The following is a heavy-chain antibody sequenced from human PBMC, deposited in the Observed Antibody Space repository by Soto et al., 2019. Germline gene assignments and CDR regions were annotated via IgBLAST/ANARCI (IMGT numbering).Heavy chain of an antibody. V-gene: IGHV3-23*01. CDR2: ISGSGGST. D-gene: IGHD3-10*01. J-gene: IGHJ4*02. Sequence: PGGSLRLSCAASGFTFSSYAMSWVRQAPGKGLEWVSAISGSGGSTYYADSVKGRFTISRDNSKNTLYLQMNSLRAEDTAVYYCAKDLGYGSGSYSGYWGQGTLVTVSS. CDR1: GFTFSSYA. CDR3: AKDLGYGSGSYSGY.